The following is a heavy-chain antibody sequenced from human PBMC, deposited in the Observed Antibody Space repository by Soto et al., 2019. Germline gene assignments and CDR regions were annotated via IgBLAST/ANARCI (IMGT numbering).Heavy chain of an antibody. J-gene: IGHJ4*02. Sequence: TSETLSLTCTVSGGSISSYYWSWIRQPPGKGLEWIGYIYYSGSTNYNPSLKSRVTISVDTSKNQFSLKLSSVTAADTAVYCCARIGYYDSSGYSDYWGQGTLVTVSS. CDR1: GGSISSYY. D-gene: IGHD3-22*01. V-gene: IGHV4-59*01. CDR2: IYYSGST. CDR3: ARIGYYDSSGYSDY.